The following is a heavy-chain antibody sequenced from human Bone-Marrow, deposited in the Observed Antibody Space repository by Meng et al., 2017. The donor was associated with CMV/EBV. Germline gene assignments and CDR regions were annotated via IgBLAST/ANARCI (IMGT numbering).Heavy chain of an antibody. D-gene: IGHD3-10*01. CDR2: INPNSGGT. V-gene: IGHV1-2*02. CDR3: ARAAGLLGWKDWFDP. CDR1: GYTFTGYY. J-gene: IGHJ5*02. Sequence: ASVKVSCKASGYTFTGYYMHWVRQAPGQGLEWMGWINPNSGGTNYAQKLQGRVTMTTDTSTSTAYMELRSLRSDDTAVYYCARAAGLLGWKDWFDPWGQGTLVTVSS.